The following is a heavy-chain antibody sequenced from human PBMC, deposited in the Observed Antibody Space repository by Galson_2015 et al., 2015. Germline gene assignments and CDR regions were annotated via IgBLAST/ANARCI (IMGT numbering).Heavy chain of an antibody. Sequence: SVKVSCKASGYTFTSYGISWVRQAPGQGLEWMGWISAYNGNTNYAQKLQGRVTMTTDTSTSTAYMELRSLRSDDTAVYYCARDRGGLKQWLVPSHDYWGQGTLVTVSS. D-gene: IGHD6-19*01. J-gene: IGHJ4*02. CDR3: ARDRGGLKQWLVPSHDY. CDR2: ISAYNGNT. CDR1: GYTFTSYG. V-gene: IGHV1-18*01.